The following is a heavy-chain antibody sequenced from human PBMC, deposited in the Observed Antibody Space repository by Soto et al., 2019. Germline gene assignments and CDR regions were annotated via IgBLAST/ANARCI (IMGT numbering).Heavy chain of an antibody. Sequence: GGSLRLSCAASGFTFSTYSMNWVRQAPGKGLEWVSYVSSHGSTTYYADSVKGRSSISRDNAENALYLQMNSLRDEDTAVYYCVRDASGGSYLNYFDLWGQGTLVTVSS. D-gene: IGHD6-19*01. V-gene: IGHV3-48*02. CDR2: VSSHGSTT. J-gene: IGHJ5*02. CDR3: VRDASGGSYLNYFDL. CDR1: GFTFSTYS.